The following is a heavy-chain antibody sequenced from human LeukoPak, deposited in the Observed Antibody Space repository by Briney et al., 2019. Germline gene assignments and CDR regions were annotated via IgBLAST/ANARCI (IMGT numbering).Heavy chain of an antibody. D-gene: IGHD2-21*01. Sequence: SETLSLTCIVSGGSIDKYYWSWMREPPGKGLQWIGDIYYIGNTNYNPFLKSRVTISVDTSKNQFSLNLNSVTAADTAMYYCARVADGYYGKSFFDYWGQGTLATVSS. CDR1: GGSIDKYY. CDR2: IYYIGNT. CDR3: ARVADGYYGKSFFDY. J-gene: IGHJ4*02. V-gene: IGHV4-59*01.